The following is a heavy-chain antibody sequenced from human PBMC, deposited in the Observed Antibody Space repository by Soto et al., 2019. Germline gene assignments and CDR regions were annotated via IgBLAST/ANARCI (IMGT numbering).Heavy chain of an antibody. J-gene: IGHJ4*02. Sequence: GSGPTLVNPTQTLTLTCTFSGFSLSTSGVGVGWIRQPPGKALEWLALIYWDDDKRYSPSLKSRLTITKDTSKNQVVLTMTNKDPVDTATYFCAHRLTLNSDWNYGRFDYWGQGTLVTVSS. CDR2: IYWDDDK. D-gene: IGHD1-7*01. CDR3: AHRLTLNSDWNYGRFDY. V-gene: IGHV2-5*02. CDR1: GFSLSTSGVG.